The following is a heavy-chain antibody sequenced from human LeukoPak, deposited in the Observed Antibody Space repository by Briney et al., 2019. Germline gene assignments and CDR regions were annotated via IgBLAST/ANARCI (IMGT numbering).Heavy chain of an antibody. J-gene: IGHJ6*02. CDR1: GGSISSYY. D-gene: IGHD3-10*01. Sequence: SETLSLTCTVSGGSISSYYWSWIRQPPGKGLEWIGYIYYSGSTNYNPSLKSRVTISVDTSKNQFSLKLSSVTAADTAVYYCARHVDYGSGNYYKRTYYYGMDVWGQGTTVTVSS. V-gene: IGHV4-59*08. CDR2: IYYSGST. CDR3: ARHVDYGSGNYYKRTYYYGMDV.